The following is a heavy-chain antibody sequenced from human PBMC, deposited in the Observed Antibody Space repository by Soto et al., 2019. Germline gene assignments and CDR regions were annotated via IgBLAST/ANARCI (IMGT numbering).Heavy chain of an antibody. J-gene: IGHJ4*02. CDR1: GGTFSSYA. V-gene: IGHV1-69*13. Sequence: ASVKVSCKASGGTFSSYAISWVRQAPGQGLEWMGGIIPIFGTANYAQKFQGRVTITADESTSTAYMELGSLRSEDTAVYYCAGLGYCSGGSCYAVDYWGQGTLVTVSS. CDR3: AGLGYCSGGSCYAVDY. CDR2: IIPIFGTA. D-gene: IGHD2-15*01.